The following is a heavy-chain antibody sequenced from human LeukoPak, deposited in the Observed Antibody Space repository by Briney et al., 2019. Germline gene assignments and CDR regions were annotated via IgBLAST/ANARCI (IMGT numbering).Heavy chain of an antibody. CDR3: AKGKVTGYFYVMDV. D-gene: IGHD7-27*01. Sequence: GGSLRLSCADSGFTFSNYWMSWVRQAPGKGLEWVANIKQDGSEKYYVDSVKGRFTISRDNAKNSLYLQMNSLRVEDTAVYYCAKGKVTGYFYVMDVWGQGTTVTVSS. V-gene: IGHV3-7*01. CDR2: IKQDGSEK. CDR1: GFTFSNYW. J-gene: IGHJ6*02.